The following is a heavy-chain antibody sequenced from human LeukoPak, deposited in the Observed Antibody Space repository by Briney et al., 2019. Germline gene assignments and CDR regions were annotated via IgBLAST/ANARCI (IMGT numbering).Heavy chain of an antibody. D-gene: IGHD7-27*01. CDR3: AKSWAQYFDY. CDR2: VGRSGADT. Sequence: GGSLRLSCVASGFTFSSYAVSWFRQAPGKGLGWVSTVGRSGADTYYADSVRGRFTISKDSSKNTLQMNSLRAEDTAVFYCAKSWAQYFDYWGQGTLVTVSS. CDR1: GFTFSSYA. V-gene: IGHV3-23*01. J-gene: IGHJ4*02.